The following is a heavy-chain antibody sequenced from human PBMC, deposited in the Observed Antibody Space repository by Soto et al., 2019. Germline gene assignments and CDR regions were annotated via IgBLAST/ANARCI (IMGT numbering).Heavy chain of an antibody. CDR2: ITPDGGTT. J-gene: IGHJ4*02. CDR3: ARETRSSGRAPYFGS. V-gene: IGHV3-64*07. Sequence: EVHLVETGGALVQPGGSLRLSCAASGFTLSSSVMHWVRQTPGTGLEYVSAITPDGGTTHYADSVKGRFTVSRDNSKNTLYLQMGSLRTEDMGVYYCARETRSSGRAPYFGSWGLGAPVTVSS. CDR1: GFTLSSSV. D-gene: IGHD6-19*01.